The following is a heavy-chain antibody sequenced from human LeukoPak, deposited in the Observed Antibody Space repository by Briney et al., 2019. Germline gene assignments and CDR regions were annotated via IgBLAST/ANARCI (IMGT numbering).Heavy chain of an antibody. D-gene: IGHD2/OR15-2a*01. Sequence: GGSLRLSCAASGFTFSKYWLHWLRQAPGKGLVWVSRINPDDKSASYADSVRGRFTIARDDARKTLYLQMNSLRAEDTAVYYCLTIVETTFDAFDIWGQGTMVTVSS. J-gene: IGHJ3*02. CDR2: INPDDKSA. CDR1: GFTFSKYW. CDR3: LTIVETTFDAFDI. V-gene: IGHV3-74*01.